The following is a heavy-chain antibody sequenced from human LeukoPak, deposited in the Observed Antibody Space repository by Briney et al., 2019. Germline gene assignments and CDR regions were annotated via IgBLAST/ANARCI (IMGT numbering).Heavy chain of an antibody. CDR3: ASFHRDSSSWYDFDY. Sequence: GGSLRLSCAASGFTFSSYGIHWVRQAPGKGLEWVAFIRYDGSNKYYADSVKGRFTISRDNSKNTVHLQINSLRPDDTAVYYCASFHRDSSSWYDFDYWGQGTLVTVSS. CDR1: GFTFSSYG. D-gene: IGHD6-13*01. J-gene: IGHJ4*02. V-gene: IGHV3-30*02. CDR2: IRYDGSNK.